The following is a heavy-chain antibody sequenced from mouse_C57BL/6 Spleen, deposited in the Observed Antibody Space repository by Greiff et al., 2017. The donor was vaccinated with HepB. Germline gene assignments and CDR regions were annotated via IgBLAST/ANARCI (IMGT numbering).Heavy chain of an antibody. V-gene: IGHV3-6*01. CDR3: SRGGVYAIDY. J-gene: IGHJ4*01. CDR2: ISYDGSN. CDR1: GYSITSGYY. Sequence: ESGPGLVKPSQSLSLTCSVTGYSITSGYYWNWIRQFPGNKLEWMGYISYDGSNNYNPSLKNRIAITRDTSKNQVFLKLNSVTTEDTATYYCSRGGVYAIDYWGQGTSVTVSS.